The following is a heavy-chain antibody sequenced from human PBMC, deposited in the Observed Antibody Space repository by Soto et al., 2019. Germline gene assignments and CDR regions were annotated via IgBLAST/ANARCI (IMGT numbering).Heavy chain of an antibody. CDR3: ARRYSSAFDI. D-gene: IGHD6-13*01. CDR1: GWSFSGYY. Sequence: PSETLSLTCAFYGWSFSGYYWSWIRQPPGKGLEWIGYIYYSGSTNYNPSLKSRVTISVDTSKNQFSLKLSSVTAADTAVYYCARRYSSAFDIWGQGTMVTVSS. J-gene: IGHJ3*02. CDR2: IYYSGST. V-gene: IGHV4-59*08.